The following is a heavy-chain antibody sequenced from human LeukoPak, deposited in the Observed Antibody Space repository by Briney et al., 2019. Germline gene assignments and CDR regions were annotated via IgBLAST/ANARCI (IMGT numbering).Heavy chain of an antibody. CDR3: ARDEWYYDSSGYYLNWFDP. Sequence: GASVKVSCKASGGTFSSYAISWLRQAPGQGLEWMGGIIPIFGTANYAQKFQGRVTITADESTSTAYMELSSLRSEDTAVYYCARDEWYYDSSGYYLNWFDPWGQGTLVTVSS. D-gene: IGHD3-22*01. CDR2: IIPIFGTA. J-gene: IGHJ5*02. V-gene: IGHV1-69*13. CDR1: GGTFSSYA.